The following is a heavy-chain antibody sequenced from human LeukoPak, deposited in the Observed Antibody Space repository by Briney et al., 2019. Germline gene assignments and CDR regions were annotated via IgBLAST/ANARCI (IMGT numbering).Heavy chain of an antibody. CDR3: ARGIYDFWSGSPASGMDV. CDR2: IKQDGSKK. Sequence: GGSLRLSCVASGFPFSSYWMTWVRQAPGKGLEWVANIKQDGSKKSYVDSVKGRFTISRDNAKNTLYLQMNSLRAEDTAVYYCARGIYDFWSGSPASGMDVWGQGTTVTVSS. D-gene: IGHD3-3*01. CDR1: GFPFSSYW. J-gene: IGHJ6*02. V-gene: IGHV3-7*01.